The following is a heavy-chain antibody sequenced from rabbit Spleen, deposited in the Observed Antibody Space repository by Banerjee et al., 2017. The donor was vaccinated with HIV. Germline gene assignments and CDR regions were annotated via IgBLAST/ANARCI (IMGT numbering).Heavy chain of an antibody. V-gene: IGHV1S7*01. D-gene: IGHD1-1*01. Sequence: QSLEESGGGLVQPGGSLKLSCKASGFDFSSYGVSWVRQAPGKGLEWIGYIDLVFGVTYYATWVNGRFTISSHNAQNTLYLQLNSLTAADTATYFCVRGASGTGYYSLWGQGTLVTVS. CDR2: IDLVFGVT. J-gene: IGHJ3*01. CDR3: VRGASGTGYYSL. CDR1: GFDFSSYG.